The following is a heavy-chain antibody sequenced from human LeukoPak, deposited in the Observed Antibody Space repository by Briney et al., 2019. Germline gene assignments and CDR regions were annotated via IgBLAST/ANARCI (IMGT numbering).Heavy chain of an antibody. D-gene: IGHD3-16*01. Sequence: GGSLRLSCAASGFTVITNDMTWLRQAPGKGLEWVSVLYSDGNTKYAESVQGRFTISRDNSKNTLYLEMNSLSPDDTAVYYCARGVEPLAANTLAYWGQGTLVTVSS. CDR1: GFTVITND. J-gene: IGHJ4*02. CDR2: LYSDGNT. V-gene: IGHV3-53*01. CDR3: ARGVEPLAANTLAY.